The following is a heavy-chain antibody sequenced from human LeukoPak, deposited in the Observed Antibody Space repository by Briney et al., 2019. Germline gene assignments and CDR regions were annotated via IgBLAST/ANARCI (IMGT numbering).Heavy chain of an antibody. J-gene: IGHJ4*02. V-gene: IGHV1-2*06. CDR3: ARGFLSAAGPFDY. Sequence: ASVKVCCKGSGYIFPDYYIYWVRQAPGQGLEWMGRINPNSGVTSYAQKFRGRVTLARDTSINTAYMQLSSLRSDDTAVYFCARGFLSAAGPFDYWGQGSLVTVSS. D-gene: IGHD6-19*01. CDR1: GYIFPDYY. CDR2: INPNSGVT.